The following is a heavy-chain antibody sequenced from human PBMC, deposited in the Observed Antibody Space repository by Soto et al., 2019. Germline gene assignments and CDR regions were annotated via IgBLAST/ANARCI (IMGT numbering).Heavy chain of an antibody. V-gene: IGHV1-69*13. D-gene: IGHD6-13*01. Sequence: ASVKVSCKASGGTFSSYAISWVRQAPGQGLEWMGGIIPIFGTANYAQKFQGRVTITEDESTSTAYMERSSLGSEDTAVYYCARSSRIAAAGTLQHGMDVWGQGTTVTVSS. J-gene: IGHJ6*02. CDR2: IIPIFGTA. CDR3: ARSSRIAAAGTLQHGMDV. CDR1: GGTFSSYA.